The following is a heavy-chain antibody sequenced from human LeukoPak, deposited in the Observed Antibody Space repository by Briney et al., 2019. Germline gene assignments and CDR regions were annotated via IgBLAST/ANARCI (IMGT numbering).Heavy chain of an antibody. Sequence: SETLSLTCTVSGGSFSSYFWSWIRQPPGKGLEWIGYIYYDGYPNYSPSLRSRITISVEKSKSQFSLNLRSVTAADTALYFCAGTELGYCTVTGCPLESWGQGTLVTVSS. CDR1: GGSFSSYF. CDR2: IYYDGYP. V-gene: IGHV4-59*01. J-gene: IGHJ4*02. D-gene: IGHD2-8*02. CDR3: AGTELGYCTVTGCPLES.